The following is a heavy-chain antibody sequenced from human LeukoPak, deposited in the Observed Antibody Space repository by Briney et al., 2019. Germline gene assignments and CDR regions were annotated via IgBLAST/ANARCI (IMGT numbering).Heavy chain of an antibody. D-gene: IGHD2-21*02. Sequence: ASVKVSCKASGYTFTGYYMHWVRQAPGQGLEWMGWINPNSGGTNYAQKFQGRVTMTRDTSISTAYMELSRLRSDDTAVYYCARDREVTDEFGYWGQGTLVTVSS. V-gene: IGHV1-2*02. CDR1: GYTFTGYY. CDR3: ARDREVTDEFGY. CDR2: INPNSGGT. J-gene: IGHJ4*02.